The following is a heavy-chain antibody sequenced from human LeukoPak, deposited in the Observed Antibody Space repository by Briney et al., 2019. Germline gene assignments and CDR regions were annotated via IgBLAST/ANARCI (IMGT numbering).Heavy chain of an antibody. D-gene: IGHD3-3*01. CDR3: ARQYLYDFWSGYYGY. CDR1: GYTFTGYY. Sequence: ASVKVSCKASGYTFTGYYMYWVRQAPGQGLEWMGWINPNSGGANYAQKFQGRVTMTRDTSISTAYMELSRLRSDDTAVYYCARQYLYDFWSGYYGYWGQGTLVTVSS. CDR2: INPNSGGA. J-gene: IGHJ4*02. V-gene: IGHV1-2*02.